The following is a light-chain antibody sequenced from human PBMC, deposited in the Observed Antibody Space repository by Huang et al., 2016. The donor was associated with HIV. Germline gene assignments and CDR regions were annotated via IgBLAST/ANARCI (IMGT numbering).Light chain of an antibody. CDR1: QSISSN. CDR3: QQYNNWPPEIT. J-gene: IGKJ5*01. CDR2: GAS. V-gene: IGKV3-15*01. Sequence: EIVMTQSPATLPVSPGERATLSCRASQSISSNLAWYQQKPGQATRLLIYGASTRATGSPARCSGSGSGTEFTLTISSLQSEDFAVYYCQQYNNWPPEITFGQGTRLEIK.